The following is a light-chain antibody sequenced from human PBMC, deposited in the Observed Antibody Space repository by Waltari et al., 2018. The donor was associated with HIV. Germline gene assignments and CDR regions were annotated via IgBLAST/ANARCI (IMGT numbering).Light chain of an antibody. J-gene: IGLJ2*01. CDR2: DYT. Sequence: SYVLTQPPSVSGAPGQTVRLPCGGHRIETQLVHWYQQRPGQAPVLVVYDYTGRPSGIPERFSGSNSGNTATLTISRVEAGDEADYYCQVWDREKNHVVFGGGTKLTVL. CDR1: RIETQL. V-gene: IGLV3-21*02. CDR3: QVWDREKNHVV.